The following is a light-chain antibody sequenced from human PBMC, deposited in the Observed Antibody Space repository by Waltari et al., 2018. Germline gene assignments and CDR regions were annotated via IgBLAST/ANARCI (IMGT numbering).Light chain of an antibody. Sequence: DIVLTQSPDSLAVSLGERATLNCRTSQSVFYGSNNQHLLAWYQHKPGQPPKLLIFRASARESGVPDRFNGSVSGTDFTLTISDLQAEDVATYFCQQYYQTPNTFGRGTNLEI. V-gene: IGKV4-1*01. CDR2: RAS. CDR1: QSVFYGSNNQHL. J-gene: IGKJ2*01. CDR3: QQYYQTPNT.